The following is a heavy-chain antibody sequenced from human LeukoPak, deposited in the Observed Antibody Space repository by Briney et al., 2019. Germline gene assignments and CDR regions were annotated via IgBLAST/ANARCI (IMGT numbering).Heavy chain of an antibody. D-gene: IGHD2-15*01. J-gene: IGHJ4*02. CDR2: ISSSSSYI. CDR1: GFTFSNAW. Sequence: GGSLRLSCAASGFTFSNAWMNWVREAPGKGLEWVSSISSSSSYIYYADSVKGRFTISRDNAKNSLYLQMNSLRAEDTAVYYCARKGSRGYSFDYWGQGTLVTVSS. V-gene: IGHV3-21*01. CDR3: ARKGSRGYSFDY.